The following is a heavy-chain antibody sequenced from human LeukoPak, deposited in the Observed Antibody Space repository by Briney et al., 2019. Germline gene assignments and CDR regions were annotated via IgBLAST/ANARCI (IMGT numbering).Heavy chain of an antibody. CDR1: GGTFSSYA. CDR2: IIPIFGTA. V-gene: IGHV1-69*01. J-gene: IGHJ6*02. CDR3: ARSGYCSSTSCFHYYYYGMDV. D-gene: IGHD2-2*03. Sequence: ASVKVSCKASGGTFSSYAISWVRQALGQGLEWMGGIIPIFGTANYAQKFQGRVTITADESTSTAYMELSSLRSEDTAVYYCARSGYCSSTSCFHYYYYGMDVWGQGTTVTVSS.